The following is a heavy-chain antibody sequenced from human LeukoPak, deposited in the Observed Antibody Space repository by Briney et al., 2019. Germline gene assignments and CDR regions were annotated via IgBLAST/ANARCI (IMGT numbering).Heavy chain of an antibody. D-gene: IGHD6-13*01. CDR2: ISSSSYI. CDR1: GFTFSGYN. Sequence: PGGSLRLSCAASGFTFSGYNMNWVRQAPGKGLEWVSFISSSSYIYYADSVKGRFTISRDNAKNSLYLQMNSLTAEDTALYYCARAIAAAGFDYWGQGTLVTVSS. CDR3: ARAIAAAGFDY. V-gene: IGHV3-21*01. J-gene: IGHJ4*02.